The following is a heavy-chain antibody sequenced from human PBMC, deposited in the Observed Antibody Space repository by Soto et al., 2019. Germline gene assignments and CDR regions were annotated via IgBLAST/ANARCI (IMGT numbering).Heavy chain of an antibody. D-gene: IGHD3-22*01. CDR2: IYYSGST. Sequence: SETLSLTCTVSGGSISSYYWSRIRQPPGKGLEWIGYIYYSGSTNYNPSLKSRVTISVDTSKNQFSLKLSSVTAADTAVYYCARVWYYYDSSGYLSPYYYYGMDVWGQGTTVTVSS. CDR1: GGSISSYY. CDR3: ARVWYYYDSSGYLSPYYYYGMDV. V-gene: IGHV4-59*01. J-gene: IGHJ6*02.